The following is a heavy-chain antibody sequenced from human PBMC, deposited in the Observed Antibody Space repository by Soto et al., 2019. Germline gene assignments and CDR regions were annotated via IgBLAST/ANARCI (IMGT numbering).Heavy chain of an antibody. CDR1: GFTFSNYE. CDR3: ARDPAIYSGKFDYGLDV. CDR2: IGNRGRTI. D-gene: IGHD4-4*01. J-gene: IGHJ6*02. V-gene: IGHV3-48*03. Sequence: EVQLVESGGGLVQAGGSLRLFCAASGFTFSNYEMNWVRQAPGKGLEWVSYIGNRGRTIYYADSVKGRFTISRDNAKNSLYLQMNSLRAEDTAVYYCARDPAIYSGKFDYGLDVCGQGTTVTVSS.